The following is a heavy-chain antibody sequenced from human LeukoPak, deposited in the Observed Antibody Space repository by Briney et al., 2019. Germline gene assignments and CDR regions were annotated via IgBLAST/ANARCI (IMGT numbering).Heavy chain of an antibody. J-gene: IGHJ4*02. CDR3: ARGNILTGYCFDF. Sequence: SETLSLTCTVSGGSISSHYWSWIRQPPGKGLEWIGYIYYSGSTYYNPSLKSRATISTDTSKNQFSLRLSSVTAADTAVYYCARGNILTGYCFDFWGQGALVTVSS. CDR1: GGSISSHY. D-gene: IGHD3-9*01. CDR2: IYYSGST. V-gene: IGHV4-59*11.